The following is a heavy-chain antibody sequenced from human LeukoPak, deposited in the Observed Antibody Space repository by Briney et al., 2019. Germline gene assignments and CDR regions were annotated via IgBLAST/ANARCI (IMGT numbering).Heavy chain of an antibody. CDR3: ARDLYHYESSS. CDR2: ISAYNGNT. J-gene: IGHJ5*02. CDR1: GYTFTNYG. D-gene: IGHD3-22*01. Sequence: ASVKVSCKASGYTFTNYGISWVRRAPGQGLEWMGWISAYNGNTNYAQKLQGRVTMTTETSTSTAYMELRSLRSDDTAVYYCARDLYHYESSSWGQGTLVTVSS. V-gene: IGHV1-18*01.